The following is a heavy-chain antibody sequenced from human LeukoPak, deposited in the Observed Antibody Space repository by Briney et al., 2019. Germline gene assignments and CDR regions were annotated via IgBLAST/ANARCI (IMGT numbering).Heavy chain of an antibody. D-gene: IGHD2-21*01. Sequence: GGSLRLSCAASGFTFSSYAMHWVRQAPGKGLEWVAVISYDGSNKYYADSVKGRFTISRDNSKNTLYLQMNSLRAEDTAVYYCAKDSCGGDCGGPDYYYYYMDVWGKGTTVTVS. CDR3: AKDSCGGDCGGPDYYYYYMDV. V-gene: IGHV3-30-3*01. J-gene: IGHJ6*03. CDR1: GFTFSSYA. CDR2: ISYDGSNK.